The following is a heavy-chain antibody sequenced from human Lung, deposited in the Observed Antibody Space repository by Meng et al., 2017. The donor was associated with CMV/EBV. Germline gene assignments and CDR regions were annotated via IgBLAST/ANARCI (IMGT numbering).Heavy chain of an antibody. CDR1: YG. CDR2: SSGYNGNT. Sequence: YGISWVRQAPGQGLEWMGWSSGYNGNTNYIKKFQGRVTMTTDTSTSTAYMELRSLRFDDTAVYYCARFGGYCRGTNCYPQDQVWFDPWGQGTLVTVSS. CDR3: ARFGGYCRGTNCYPQDQVWFDP. V-gene: IGHV1-18*01. D-gene: IGHD2-2*01. J-gene: IGHJ5*02.